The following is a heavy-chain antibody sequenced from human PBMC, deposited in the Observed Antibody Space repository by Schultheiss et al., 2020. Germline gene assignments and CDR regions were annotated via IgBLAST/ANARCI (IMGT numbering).Heavy chain of an antibody. CDR1: GFTFSNAW. V-gene: IGHV3-11*01. D-gene: IGHD4-17*01. Sequence: GGSLRLSCAASGFTFSNAWMNWVRQAPGKGLEWVSYISSSGSTIYYADSVKGRFTISRDNAKNSLYLQMNSLRAEDTAVYYCARELLPTTVTTYFDYWGQGTLVNVAS. CDR3: ARELLPTTVTTYFDY. J-gene: IGHJ4*02. CDR2: ISSSGSTI.